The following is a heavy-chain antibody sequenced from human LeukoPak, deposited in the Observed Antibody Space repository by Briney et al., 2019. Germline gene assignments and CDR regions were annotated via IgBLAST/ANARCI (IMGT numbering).Heavy chain of an antibody. CDR1: GGSIGSSSYY. CDR3: ARHYCSSTSCQFDY. Sequence: PSETLSLTCTVSGGSIGSSSYYWGWIRQPPGKGLEWIGSIYYSGSTYYNPSLKSRVTISVDTSKNQFSLKLSSVTAADTAVYYCARHYCSSTSCQFDYWGQGTLVTVSS. CDR2: IYYSGST. D-gene: IGHD2-2*01. V-gene: IGHV4-39*01. J-gene: IGHJ4*02.